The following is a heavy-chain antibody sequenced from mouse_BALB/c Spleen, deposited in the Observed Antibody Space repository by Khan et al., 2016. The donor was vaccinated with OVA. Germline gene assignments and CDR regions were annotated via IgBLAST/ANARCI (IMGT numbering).Heavy chain of an antibody. CDR3: ARGGFAY. V-gene: IGHV5-15*02. CDR1: EFTFIDYG. J-gene: IGHJ3*01. Sequence: EVELVESGGGLVQPGGSRKLSCAASEFTFIDYGMAWVRQTPGKGPEWIAFISSVAYSIYYADTVTGRFTISRENAKNTLYLKMSSLRSDDTAMYYCARGGFAYWGQGTLVTVSA. CDR2: ISSVAYSI.